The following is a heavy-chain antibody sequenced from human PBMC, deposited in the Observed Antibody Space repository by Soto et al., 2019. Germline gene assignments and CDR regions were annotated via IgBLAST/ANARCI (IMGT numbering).Heavy chain of an antibody. V-gene: IGHV3-15*07. D-gene: IGHD1-26*01. CDR3: ARASRGAIGNY. Sequence: EVQLLESGGGLVKPGGSLRLSCVASGFTFNSSWMNWVRQTPGKGLEWVGRIQTMPDGGTTEYTDSVKGRFTISRDDSNNTLYLQMNSLQTDGTAVYYCARASRGAIGNYWGQGILVTVSS. CDR1: GFTFNSSW. CDR2: IQTMPDGGTT. J-gene: IGHJ4*02.